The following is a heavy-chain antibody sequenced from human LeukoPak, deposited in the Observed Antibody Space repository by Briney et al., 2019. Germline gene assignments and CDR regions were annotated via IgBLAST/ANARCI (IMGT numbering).Heavy chain of an antibody. CDR2: ISAYNGNT. Sequence: ASVKVSCKASGYTFTSYGITWVRQAPGQGLEWMGWISAYNGNTNYAQNLQGRVTMTTGTSTSTAYMELRSLRSDDTAVYYCAREAAGDSHGYSRTDYWGQGTLVSVSS. V-gene: IGHV1-18*01. J-gene: IGHJ4*02. CDR3: AREAAGDSHGYSRTDY. CDR1: GYTFTSYG. D-gene: IGHD5-18*01.